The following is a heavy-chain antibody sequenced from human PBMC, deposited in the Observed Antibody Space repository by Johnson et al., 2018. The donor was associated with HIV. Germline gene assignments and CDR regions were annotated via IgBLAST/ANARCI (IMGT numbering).Heavy chain of an antibody. J-gene: IGHJ3*02. V-gene: IGHV3-64*01. CDR1: GFTFSSYA. CDR3: ARGGASGAFDI. Sequence: VQLLESGGGVVQPGGSLRLPCAASGFTFSSYAMHWVRQAPGKGLEYVSAISSNGGSTYYANSVKGRFTISRDNSKNTLYLQMGSLRAEDMAVYYCARGGASGAFDIWGQGTMVTVSS. D-gene: IGHD1-26*01. CDR2: ISSNGGST.